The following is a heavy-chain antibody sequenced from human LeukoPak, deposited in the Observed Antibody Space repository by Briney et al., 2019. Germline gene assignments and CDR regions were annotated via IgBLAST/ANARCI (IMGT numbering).Heavy chain of an antibody. CDR3: AREINGDYIYYYGMDV. J-gene: IGHJ6*02. CDR1: GFTFSSYG. V-gene: IGHV3-30*03. Sequence: GGSLRLSCAASGFTFSSYGMHWVRQAPGKGLEWVAVISYDGSNKYYADSVKGRFTISRDNSKNTLYLQMNSLRAEDTAVYYCAREINGDYIYYYGMDVWGQGTTVTVSS. D-gene: IGHD4-17*01. CDR2: ISYDGSNK.